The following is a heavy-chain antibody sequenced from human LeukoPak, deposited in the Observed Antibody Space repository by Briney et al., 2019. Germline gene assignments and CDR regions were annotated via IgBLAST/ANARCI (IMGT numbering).Heavy chain of an antibody. CDR2: IQQDGGVT. V-gene: IGHV3-7*04. D-gene: IGHD3-16*01. CDR1: GFTFSIYW. J-gene: IGHJ5*02. Sequence: GGSLSLSCEASGFTFSIYWMNWVRQAPGKGLEWVANIQQDGGVTHYVDSVKGRFTISRDNARNSLYLQMNDLRAEDTAVYYCARDCCASGSHDSWGQGTLVTVSS. CDR3: ARDCCASGSHDS.